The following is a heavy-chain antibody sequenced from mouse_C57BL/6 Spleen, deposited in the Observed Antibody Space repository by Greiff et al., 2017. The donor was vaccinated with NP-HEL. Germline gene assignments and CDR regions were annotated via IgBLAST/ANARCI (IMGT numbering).Heavy chain of an antibody. CDR1: GFTFSSYG. V-gene: IGHV5-6*01. CDR2: ISSGGSYT. Sequence: EVMLVESGGDLVKPGGSLKLSCAASGFTFSSYGMSWVRQTPDKRLEWVATISSGGSYTYYPDSVKGRFTISRDNAKNTLYLQMSSLKSEDTAMYYCARHRGYDYDEYYFDYWGQGTTLTVSS. J-gene: IGHJ2*01. D-gene: IGHD2-4*01. CDR3: ARHRGYDYDEYYFDY.